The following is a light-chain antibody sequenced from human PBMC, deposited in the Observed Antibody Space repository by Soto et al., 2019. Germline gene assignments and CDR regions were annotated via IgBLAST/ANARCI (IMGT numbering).Light chain of an antibody. Sequence: QSVLTQPRSVSGSPGQSVTISCTGTSSDVGTYNFVSWYQQHPGKAPKFMIYDVTKRRSGVPDRFSGSKSGNTASLTISGLQAEDEADYYCCSYVGSYTSYVFGTGTKLTVL. V-gene: IGLV2-11*01. CDR3: CSYVGSYTSYV. CDR1: SSDVGTYNF. CDR2: DVT. J-gene: IGLJ1*01.